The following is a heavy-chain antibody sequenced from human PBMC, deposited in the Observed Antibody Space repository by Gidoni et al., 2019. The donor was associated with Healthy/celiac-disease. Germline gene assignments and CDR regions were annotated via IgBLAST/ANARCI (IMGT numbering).Heavy chain of an antibody. Sequence: EVQLLESGGGLVQPGGSLRLSCAASGFTFSSYAMSWVRQAPGKGLEWVSAISGRGGSTYYADSVKCRFTISRDNSKNTLYLQMNSLRAEDTAVYYCAKGGLGGSQWLVNQFDYWGQGTLVTVSS. D-gene: IGHD6-19*01. CDR2: ISGRGGST. J-gene: IGHJ4*02. CDR3: AKGGLGGSQWLVNQFDY. CDR1: GFTFSSYA. V-gene: IGHV3-23*01.